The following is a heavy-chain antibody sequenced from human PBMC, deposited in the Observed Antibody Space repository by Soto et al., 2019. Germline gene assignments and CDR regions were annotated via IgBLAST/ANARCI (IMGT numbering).Heavy chain of an antibody. CDR1: GYTFTNYY. J-gene: IGHJ2*01. CDR3: ASMTTVTSNWYFDL. Sequence: QVQLVQSGAEVKKPGASVKVSCKASGYTFTNYYMHWVRQAPGQGLEWMGLINPSGGSTSYPQKFQGRGTMTRDTSTSTVYMELSSLRSEDTAVYYCASMTTVTSNWYFDLWGRGTLVTVSS. CDR2: INPSGGST. V-gene: IGHV1-46*03. D-gene: IGHD4-17*01.